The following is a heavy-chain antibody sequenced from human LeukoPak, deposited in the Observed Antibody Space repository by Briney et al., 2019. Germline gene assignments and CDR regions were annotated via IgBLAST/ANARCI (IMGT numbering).Heavy chain of an antibody. CDR2: IYNNGA. CDR1: GGSISSPY. J-gene: IGHJ6*02. D-gene: IGHD2-2*01. V-gene: IGHV4-4*07. Sequence: SETLSLTCTVSGGSISSPYWSWVRQPAGKGLEWIGRIYNNGAHYNPSLESRVTMSLDTSKNQFSLNLTSVTAADTAVYYCARLKCISTTCPSRYVMDVWGQGTTVTVSS. CDR3: ARLKCISTTCPSRYVMDV.